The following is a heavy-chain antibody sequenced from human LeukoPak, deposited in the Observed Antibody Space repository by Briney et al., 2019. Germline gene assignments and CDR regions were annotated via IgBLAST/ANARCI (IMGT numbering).Heavy chain of an antibody. CDR1: GFTFTNAW. Sequence: GGSLRLSCAASGFTFTNAWMSWVRQAPGKGLEWVGRIKSKGDGETIDNAAPVKGRFTMSRDDSKATLSLQMNSLKAEDTAVYYCTTDLGLTMIRGVIVYWGQGALVTFSS. J-gene: IGHJ4*02. D-gene: IGHD3-10*01. V-gene: IGHV3-15*01. CDR3: TTDLGLTMIRGVIVY. CDR2: IKSKGDGETI.